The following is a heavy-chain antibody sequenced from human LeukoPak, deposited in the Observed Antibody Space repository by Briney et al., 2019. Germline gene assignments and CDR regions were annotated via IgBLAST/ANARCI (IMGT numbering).Heavy chain of an antibody. CDR1: GYTLTELS. J-gene: IGHJ4*02. CDR3: ATTAAFWSGYTHFDY. V-gene: IGHV1-24*01. Sequence: ASVKVSCKVSGYTLTELSMHWVRQAPGKGLEWMGGFDPEDGKTIYAQKFQGRVTMTEDTSTDTAYMELSSLRSEDTAVYYCATTAAFWSGYTHFDYWGQGTLVTVSS. D-gene: IGHD3-3*01. CDR2: FDPEDGKT.